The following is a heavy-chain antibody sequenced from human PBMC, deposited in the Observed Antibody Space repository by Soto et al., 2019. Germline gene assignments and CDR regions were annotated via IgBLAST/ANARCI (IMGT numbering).Heavy chain of an antibody. V-gene: IGHV3-13*01. CDR1: GFTFSAYD. CDR2: IGTQHDT. J-gene: IGHJ5*02. CDR3: ARQATYLQWGGGWFDP. Sequence: EVQLVESGGGLVQPGGSLRLSCAASGFTFSAYDMHWVRQATGKGLEWVSAIGTQHDTYYPDSVKGRFTISRENAKNSFYLQMNSLIAGDTAVFYFARQATYLQWGGGWFDPWGQVTLVTVSS. D-gene: IGHD6-19*01.